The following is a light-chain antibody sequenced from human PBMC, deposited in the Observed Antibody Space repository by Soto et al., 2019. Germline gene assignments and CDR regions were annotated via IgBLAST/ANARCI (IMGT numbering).Light chain of an antibody. CDR1: QGISSA. V-gene: IGKV1-13*02. Sequence: AIPLTQSPSSLSASVGDRVTITCRASQGISSALAWYQQKPGKAPKLLIYDASSLESGVPSRFSGSGSGTDFTLTISSLQPEDFATYYCQQFNSYPMTFGQGTRLEIK. CDR2: DAS. CDR3: QQFNSYPMT. J-gene: IGKJ5*01.